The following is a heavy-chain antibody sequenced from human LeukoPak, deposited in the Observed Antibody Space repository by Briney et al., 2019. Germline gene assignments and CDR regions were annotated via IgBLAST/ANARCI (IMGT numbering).Heavy chain of an antibody. Sequence: SETLSLTCAVYGGSFSGYYWSWIRQPPGKGLEWIGEINHSGGTNYNPSLKSRVTISVDTSKNQFSLKLSSVTAADTAVYYCARGPDYWGQGTLVTVPS. J-gene: IGHJ4*02. CDR3: ARGPDY. CDR1: GGSFSGYY. CDR2: INHSGGT. V-gene: IGHV4-34*01.